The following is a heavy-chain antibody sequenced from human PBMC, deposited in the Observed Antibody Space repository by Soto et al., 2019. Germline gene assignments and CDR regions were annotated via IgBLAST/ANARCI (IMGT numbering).Heavy chain of an antibody. CDR1: GFTFRSYA. CDR3: ARARSNWFDP. CDR2: IWYDGSNK. V-gene: IGHV3-33*01. Sequence: QVQLVESGGGVVQPGRSLRLSCVASGFTFRSYAMHWVRQAPGKGLEWVGVIWYDGSNKYYGDSVKGRFTISRDNYKNMLYLQMNSRRDEDTAVYFCARARSNWFDPWGQGTLVTVSS. J-gene: IGHJ5*02.